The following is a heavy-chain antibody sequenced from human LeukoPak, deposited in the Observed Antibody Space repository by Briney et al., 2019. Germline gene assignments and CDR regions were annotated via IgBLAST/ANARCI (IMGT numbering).Heavy chain of an antibody. CDR3: ARRGPYDYVWGSYRPNLFDY. Sequence: ASVKVSCKASGYTFTSYGISWVRQAPGQGLEWMGWISAYNGNTNYAQKLQGRVTMTTDTSTSTAYMELRSPRSDDTAVYYCARRGPYDYVWGSYRPNLFDYWGQGTLVTVSS. CDR2: ISAYNGNT. J-gene: IGHJ4*02. D-gene: IGHD3-16*02. V-gene: IGHV1-18*01. CDR1: GYTFTSYG.